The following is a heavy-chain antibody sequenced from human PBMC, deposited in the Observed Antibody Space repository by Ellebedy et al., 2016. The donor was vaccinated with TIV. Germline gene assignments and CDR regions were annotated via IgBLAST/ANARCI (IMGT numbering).Heavy chain of an antibody. D-gene: IGHD6-19*01. CDR1: GYSFTNYW. CDR3: TRRTSSGYDY. Sequence: GESLKISCKGSGYSFTNYWISWVRQMPGKGLEWMGKIDPTDSYTNYSPFFQGHVTISADKSISTAYLQWSGLKASDTAMYYCTRRTSSGYDYWGQGTLVTVSS. V-gene: IGHV5-10-1*01. CDR2: IDPTDSYT. J-gene: IGHJ4*02.